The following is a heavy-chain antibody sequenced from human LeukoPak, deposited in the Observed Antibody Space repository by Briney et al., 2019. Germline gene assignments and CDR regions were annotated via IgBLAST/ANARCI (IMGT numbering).Heavy chain of an antibody. V-gene: IGHV4-59*02. J-gene: IGHJ3*02. CDR3: ARILPYCSSTSCSPRPYAFDI. CDR2: VYYSGSI. Sequence: SETLSLTCTVSGGSVNNYYWNWIRQPPGKGLEWIGYVYYSGSINYNPSLKSRVTISVDTSKNQFSLKLSSVTAADTAVYYCARILPYCSSTSCSPRPYAFDIWGQGTMVTVSS. D-gene: IGHD2-2*01. CDR1: GGSVNNYY.